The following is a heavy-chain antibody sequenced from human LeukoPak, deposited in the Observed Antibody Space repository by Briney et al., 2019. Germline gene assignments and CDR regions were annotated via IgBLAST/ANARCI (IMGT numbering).Heavy chain of an antibody. CDR3: ARDKDVALLFHTFEI. J-gene: IGHJ3*02. Sequence: SETLSLTCTVSGGSFSRYYWSWIRQSPERGLEWIGYIFYSGYINYNPSLKSRVTISIDTTKNQFSLKLSSVTAADTAVYYCARDKDVALLFHTFEIWGQGTMVTVSS. V-gene: IGHV4-59*01. CDR1: GGSFSRYY. D-gene: IGHD2/OR15-2a*01. CDR2: IFYSGYI.